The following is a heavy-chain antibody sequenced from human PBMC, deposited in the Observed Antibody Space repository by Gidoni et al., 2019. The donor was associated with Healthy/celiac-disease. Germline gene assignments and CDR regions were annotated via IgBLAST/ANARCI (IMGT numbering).Heavy chain of an antibody. CDR1: GFTFGDYA. CDR2: IRSKAYGGTT. V-gene: IGHV3-49*05. J-gene: IGHJ6*02. D-gene: IGHD5-18*01. CDR3: TRPDTAMVPLYYYYYGMDV. Sequence: VQLVESGGGLVKPGRSLRLSCTASGFTFGDYAMSWFRQAPGKGLEWVGFIRSKAYGGTTEYAASVKGRFTISRDDSKSIAYLQMNSLKTEDTAVYYCTRPDTAMVPLYYYYYGMDVWGQGTTVTVSS.